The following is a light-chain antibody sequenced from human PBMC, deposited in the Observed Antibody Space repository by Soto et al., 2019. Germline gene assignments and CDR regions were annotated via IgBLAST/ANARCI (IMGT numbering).Light chain of an antibody. CDR3: QQSYSTLFT. Sequence: IQMTQFPSSLSASVGDRVTITCRAGQTVIRYLNWYQQKPGRAPNLLIYAVSNLQSGVPSSFSGSGSGTEFTLTISDLQPEDFATYYCQQSYSTLFTFGPGTKVEIK. V-gene: IGKV1-39*01. CDR1: QTVIRY. J-gene: IGKJ3*01. CDR2: AVS.